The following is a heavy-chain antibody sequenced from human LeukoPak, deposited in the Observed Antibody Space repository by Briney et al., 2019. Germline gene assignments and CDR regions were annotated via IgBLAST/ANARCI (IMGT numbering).Heavy chain of an antibody. V-gene: IGHV4-59*01. CDR2: IYYSGST. CDR3: ARETRKQWLGPTVDY. D-gene: IGHD6-19*01. J-gene: IGHJ4*02. CDR1: GGSISSYY. Sequence: SETLSLTCTVSGGSISSYYWSWIRQPPGKGLEWIGYIYYSGSTNYNPSLKRRVTISVDTSKNQFSLKLSSVTAADTDVYYCARETRKQWLGPTVDYWGQGTLVTVSS.